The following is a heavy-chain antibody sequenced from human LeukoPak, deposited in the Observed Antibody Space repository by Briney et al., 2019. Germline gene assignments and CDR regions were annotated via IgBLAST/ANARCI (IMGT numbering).Heavy chain of an antibody. CDR3: ARDDYGWGSHPY. CDR2: IKPDGSEK. CDR1: GLTFSSYW. J-gene: IGHJ4*02. D-gene: IGHD3-10*01. Sequence: PGGSLRLSCAGSGLTFSSYWMTWVRQAPGKGLAWVANIKPDGSEKAYVDSVKGRFTISRDNAKNSLYLQMNSLRAEDTAVYYCARDDYGWGSHPYWGQGTLVTVSS. V-gene: IGHV3-7*04.